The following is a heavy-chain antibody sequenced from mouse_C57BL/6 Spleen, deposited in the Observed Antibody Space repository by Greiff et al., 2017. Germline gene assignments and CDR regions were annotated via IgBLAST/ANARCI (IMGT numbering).Heavy chain of an antibody. J-gene: IGHJ1*03. CDR1: GYTFTDYN. CDR3: ARDYYYGSSYDWYFDV. V-gene: IGHV1-22*01. CDR2: INPNNGGT. Sequence: EVQLVESGPELVKPGASVKMSCKASGYTFTDYNMHWVKQSHGKSLEWIGYINPNNGGTSYNQKFKGKATLTVNKSSSTAYMELRSLTSEDSAVYYWARDYYYGSSYDWYFDVWGTGTTVTVSS. D-gene: IGHD1-1*01.